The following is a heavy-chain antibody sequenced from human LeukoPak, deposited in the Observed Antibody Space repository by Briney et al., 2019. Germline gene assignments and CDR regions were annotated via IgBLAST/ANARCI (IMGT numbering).Heavy chain of an antibody. V-gene: IGHV1-2*02. D-gene: IGHD2-2*01. CDR1: GYTFTGYY. CDR2: INPNSGGT. CDR3: TRVVVVPAAIGHFDY. J-gene: IGHJ4*02. Sequence: ASVKVSCKASGYTFTGYYMHWVRQAPGQGLEWMGWINPNSGGTNYAQKFQGRVTMTRDTSISTAYMELSRLRSDDTAVYYCTRVVVVPAAIGHFDYWGKGTLVTVSS.